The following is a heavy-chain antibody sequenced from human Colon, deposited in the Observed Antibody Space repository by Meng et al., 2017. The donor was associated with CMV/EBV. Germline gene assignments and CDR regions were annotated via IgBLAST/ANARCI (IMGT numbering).Heavy chain of an antibody. V-gene: IGHV1-18*04. CDR3: ARGGGYFSAGSCPAYFDQ. CDR2: ISGSNGNT. Sequence: ASVKVSCKASGYTFSTYYIHWVRQAPGQGLEWMGWISGSNGNTNYAQKLQGRVTLTTDTSTSTAYMELGGLTSDDTAVYYCARGGGYFSAGSCPAYFDQWGQGTLVTVSS. D-gene: IGHD3-10*01. J-gene: IGHJ4*02. CDR1: GYTFSTYY.